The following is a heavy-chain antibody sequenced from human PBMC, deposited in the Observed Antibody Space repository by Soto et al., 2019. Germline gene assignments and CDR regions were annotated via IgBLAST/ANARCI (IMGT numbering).Heavy chain of an antibody. CDR2: VYPDDSDI. Sequence: EVQLVQSGAEVKKPGESLKISCKGSGYSFGNFWIAWVRQMPGKGLEWMGIVYPDDSDIRYSPSFQGQVTISADKSVSTAYLHLSPLRASGPAIYYCAKTLVGGGALDIWGQGTVVTVSS. V-gene: IGHV5-51*01. CDR3: AKTLVGGGALDI. D-gene: IGHD1-26*01. J-gene: IGHJ3*02. CDR1: GYSFGNFW.